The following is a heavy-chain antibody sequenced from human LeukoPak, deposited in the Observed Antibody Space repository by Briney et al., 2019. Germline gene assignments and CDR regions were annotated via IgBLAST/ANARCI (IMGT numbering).Heavy chain of an antibody. CDR3: ARGRSGYSSGWPDCYYYYGMDV. Sequence: SETLSLTCAVYGGSFSGYYWSWIRQPPGKGLEWIGEINHSGSTNYNPSLKSRVTISVDTSKNQFSLKLSSVTAADTAVYYCARGRSGYSSGWPDCYYYYGMDVWAKGPRSPSP. D-gene: IGHD6-19*01. CDR1: GGSFSGYY. V-gene: IGHV4-34*01. J-gene: IGHJ6*02. CDR2: INHSGST.